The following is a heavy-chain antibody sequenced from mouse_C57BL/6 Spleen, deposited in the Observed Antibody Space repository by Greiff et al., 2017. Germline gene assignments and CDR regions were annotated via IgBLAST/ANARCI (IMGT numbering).Heavy chain of an antibody. CDR2: IHPSDSDT. V-gene: IGHV1-74*01. CDR1: GYTFTSYW. D-gene: IGHD4-1*01. CDR3: AVLTGTAWFGY. Sequence: QVQLQQPGAELVKPGASVKVSCKASGYTFTSYWMHWVKQRPGQGLEWIGRIHPSDSDTNYNQKFKGKATLTVDKSSSTAYMQLSSLTSEDSAVYDCAVLTGTAWFGYWGQGTLVTVAA. J-gene: IGHJ3*01.